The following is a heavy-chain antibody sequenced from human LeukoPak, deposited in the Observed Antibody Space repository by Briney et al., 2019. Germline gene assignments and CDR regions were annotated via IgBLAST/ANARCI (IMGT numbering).Heavy chain of an antibody. D-gene: IGHD3-10*01. CDR3: ARDRAMIRGVGPHYFDY. CDR1: GYTFSSYG. J-gene: IGHJ4*02. V-gene: IGHV1-18*04. CDR2: ISIYSGNT. Sequence: ASVKVSCKASGYTFSSYGIGWVRQAPGQGLEWVGWISIYSGNTDSAQNIRGRVTMTTDRSTSTGYMELRSLRFDDTAVYYCARDRAMIRGVGPHYFDYWGQGTLVTVSS.